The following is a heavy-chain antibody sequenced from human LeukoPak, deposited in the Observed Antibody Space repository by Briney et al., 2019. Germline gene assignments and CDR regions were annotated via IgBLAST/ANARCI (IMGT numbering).Heavy chain of an antibody. CDR1: GFTFSGYA. D-gene: IGHD2-2*01. CDR2: ISYDGNNK. Sequence: GGSLRLSCAASGFTFSGYAIHWVRQAPGKGLEWVAVISYDGNNKYYADSVKGRFTISRDNSKNAVYLQISGLRAEDTAVYYCARDFRIFTISCRNFDYWGQGTLVTVSS. J-gene: IGHJ4*02. CDR3: ARDFRIFTISCRNFDY. V-gene: IGHV3-30-3*01.